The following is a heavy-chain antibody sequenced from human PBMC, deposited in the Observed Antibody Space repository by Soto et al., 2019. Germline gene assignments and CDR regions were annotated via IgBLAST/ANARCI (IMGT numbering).Heavy chain of an antibody. J-gene: IGHJ4*02. CDR3: ATAPTGSGWSGLAY. CDR1: GYTLTELS. D-gene: IGHD6-19*01. V-gene: IGHV1-24*01. Sequence: GASVKVSCKVSGYTLTELSMHWVRQAPGKGLEWMGGFDPEDGETIYAQKFQGRVTMTEDTSTDTAYMERSSRRSEDTAVYYCATAPTGSGWSGLAYWAQGTLVPVSP. CDR2: FDPEDGET.